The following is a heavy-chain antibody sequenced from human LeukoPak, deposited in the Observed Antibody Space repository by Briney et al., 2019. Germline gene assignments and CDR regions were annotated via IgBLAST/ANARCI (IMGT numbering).Heavy chain of an antibody. V-gene: IGHV3-53*01. D-gene: IGHD4-23*01. CDR3: ARDSPGYGGKGFDY. J-gene: IGHJ4*02. CDR1: GFTFSNYW. Sequence: GGSLRLSCAASGFTFSNYWMSWVRQAPGKGLEWVSVIYSGGSTYYADSVKGRFTISRDNSKNSLYLQMNSLRAEDTAIYYCARDSPGYGGKGFDYWGQGTLVTVSS. CDR2: IYSGGST.